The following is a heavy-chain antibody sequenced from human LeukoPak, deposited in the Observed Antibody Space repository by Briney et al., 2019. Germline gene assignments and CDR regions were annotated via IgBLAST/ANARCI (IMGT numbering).Heavy chain of an antibody. CDR2: INPSGGST. CDR1: GYTFTSYY. Sequence: ASVTVSCKASGYTFTSYYMHWVRQAPGQGLEWMGIINPSGGSTSYAQKFQGRVTMTRDTSTSTVYMELSSLRSEDTAVYYCAVERGYCSGGSCLYYYYGMDVWGQGTTVTVSS. D-gene: IGHD2-15*01. V-gene: IGHV1-46*01. J-gene: IGHJ6*02. CDR3: AVERGYCSGGSCLYYYYGMDV.